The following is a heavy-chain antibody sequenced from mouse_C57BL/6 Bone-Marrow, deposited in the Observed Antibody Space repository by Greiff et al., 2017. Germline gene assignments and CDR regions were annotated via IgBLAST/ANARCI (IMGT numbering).Heavy chain of an antibody. D-gene: IGHD1-1*01. CDR2: IHPNSGST. CDR1: GYTFTSYW. Sequence: QVQLKQPGAELVKPGASVKLSCKASGYTFTSYWMHWVKQRPGQGLEWIGMIHPNSGSTNYNEKFKSKATLTVDKSSSTAYMQLSSLTSEDSAVYYCARKSPRYYYGSSAWFAYWGQGTLVTVSA. V-gene: IGHV1-64*01. CDR3: ARKSPRYYYGSSAWFAY. J-gene: IGHJ3*01.